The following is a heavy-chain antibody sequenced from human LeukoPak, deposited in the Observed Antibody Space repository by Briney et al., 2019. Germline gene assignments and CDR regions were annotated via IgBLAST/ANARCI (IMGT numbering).Heavy chain of an antibody. V-gene: IGHV3-23*01. CDR3: ANLDYSNPDDVFDI. CDR2: IRSSGGST. J-gene: IGHJ3*02. Sequence: GGSLRLSCAASGFTFSIYTMTWVRQAPGKGLDWVSSIRSSGGSTYYADSVKGRFTVSRDNSKNTLYLQMNSLRAEDTAVYYCANLDYSNPDDVFDIWGQGTMVTVSS. D-gene: IGHD4-11*01. CDR1: GFTFSIYT.